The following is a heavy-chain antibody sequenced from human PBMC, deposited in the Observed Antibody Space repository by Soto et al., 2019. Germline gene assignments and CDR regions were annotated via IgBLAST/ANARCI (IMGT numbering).Heavy chain of an antibody. CDR1: GFTFSSYA. CDR2: ISASGGST. Sequence: PGGSLRLSCAASGFTFSSYAMSWVRQAPGKGLEWVSFISASGGSTYYADSVKGRFTISRDNSKNTLYLQMSSLRAEDTAVYYCAKGRIAVADALDYWGQGTLVTVSS. V-gene: IGHV3-23*01. D-gene: IGHD6-19*01. J-gene: IGHJ4*02. CDR3: AKGRIAVADALDY.